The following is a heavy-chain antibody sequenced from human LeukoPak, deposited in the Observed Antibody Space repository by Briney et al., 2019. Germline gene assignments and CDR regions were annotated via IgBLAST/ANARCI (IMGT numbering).Heavy chain of an antibody. CDR2: VYYSGST. Sequence: KPSETLSLTCTVSGGSISSYYWSWIRQPPGKGPEWIGYVYYSGSTNYNPSLKSRVTISVDTSKNQFSLKLSSVTAADTAVYYCARQPGTVDYDFWSGYYGYYGMDVWGQGTTVTVSS. D-gene: IGHD3-3*01. V-gene: IGHV4-59*01. CDR3: ARQPGTVDYDFWSGYYGYYGMDV. J-gene: IGHJ6*02. CDR1: GGSISSYY.